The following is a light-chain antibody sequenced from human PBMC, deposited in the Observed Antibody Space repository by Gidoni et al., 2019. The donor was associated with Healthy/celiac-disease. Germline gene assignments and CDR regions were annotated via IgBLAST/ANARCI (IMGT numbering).Light chain of an antibody. V-gene: IGKV3-11*01. CDR3: QQRSNWPPALT. J-gene: IGKJ4*01. Sequence: ESVLTQSPATLSLSPGERATLSCRARQSVSSYLAWYQQKPGQAPRLLIYDASNRATGIPARFSGSGSGTDFTLTISSLEPEEFAVYYCQQRSNWPPALTFGGGTKVEIK. CDR1: QSVSSY. CDR2: DAS.